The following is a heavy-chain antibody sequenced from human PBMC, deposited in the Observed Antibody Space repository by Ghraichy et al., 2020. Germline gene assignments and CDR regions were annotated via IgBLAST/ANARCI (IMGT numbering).Heavy chain of an antibody. CDR3: ARGEYSGYVTLDY. CDR2: IWYDGSNK. Sequence: GGSLRLSCAASGFTFRSYGMHWVRQAPGKGLEWVTFIWYDGSNKYYADSVKGRFTISRDNSKNTLYLQMNSLRAEDTAVYYCARGEYSGYVTLDYWGQGTLVTVSS. V-gene: IGHV3-33*01. CDR1: GFTFRSYG. D-gene: IGHD5-12*01. J-gene: IGHJ4*02.